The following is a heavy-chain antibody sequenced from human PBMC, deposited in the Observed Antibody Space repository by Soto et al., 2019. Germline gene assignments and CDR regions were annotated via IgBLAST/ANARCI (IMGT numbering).Heavy chain of an antibody. Sequence: GESLKISCAASGFTFSSYGMHWVRQAPGKGLEWVAVISHDGSNKYYADSVKGRFTISRDNSKNTLYLQMNSLRAEDTAVYYCAKEGDTAMAWTLDYWGQGTLVTVSS. CDR2: ISHDGSNK. J-gene: IGHJ4*02. CDR3: AKEGDTAMAWTLDY. CDR1: GFTFSSYG. V-gene: IGHV3-30*18. D-gene: IGHD5-18*01.